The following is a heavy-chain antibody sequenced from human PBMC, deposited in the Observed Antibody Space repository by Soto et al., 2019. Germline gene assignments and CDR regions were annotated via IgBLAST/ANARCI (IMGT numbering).Heavy chain of an antibody. CDR3: AKDAGVLDWLPTSYYFGF. Sequence: VSPRLSFAVSGLSFSSYSMTWVRQSPGKGLEWVSSISRSGNSTYSADSVRGRFTISRDNSKNTLYLQMNSLRAEDTAVYYRAKDAGVLDWLPTSYYFGFWRQGGLVAVSS. V-gene: IGHV3-23*01. D-gene: IGHD3-9*01. CDR2: ISRSGNST. J-gene: IGHJ4*02. CDR1: GLSFSSYS.